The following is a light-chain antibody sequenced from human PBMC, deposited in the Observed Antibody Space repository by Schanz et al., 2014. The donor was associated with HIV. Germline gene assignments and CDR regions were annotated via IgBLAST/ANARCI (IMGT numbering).Light chain of an antibody. J-gene: IGLJ3*02. CDR2: DVS. CDR1: TSDVGAYNY. V-gene: IGLV2-14*03. CDR3: QSYDSSLSVWV. Sequence: QSALTQPASVSGSPGQSITISCTGTTSDVGAYNYVSWYQQRPGKAPKLMIYDVSNRPSGVSNRFSGSKSGNTASLTISGLQAEDEADYYCQSYDSSLSVWVFGGGTKLTVL.